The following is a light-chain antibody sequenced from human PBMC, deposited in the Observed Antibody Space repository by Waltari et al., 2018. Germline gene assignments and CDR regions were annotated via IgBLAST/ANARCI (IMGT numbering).Light chain of an antibody. CDR3: QSYDDSLSGWV. V-gene: IGLV2-14*03. Sequence: QSALTQPASVSGSPGQSITISCTGTSSDVGGYHYVSWYQQHPGKAPKRMIYDVSKRPSGVSNRFSGSKSGNTASLTISGLQAEDEADYYCQSYDDSLSGWVFGGGTKLTVL. CDR1: SSDVGGYHY. CDR2: DVS. J-gene: IGLJ3*02.